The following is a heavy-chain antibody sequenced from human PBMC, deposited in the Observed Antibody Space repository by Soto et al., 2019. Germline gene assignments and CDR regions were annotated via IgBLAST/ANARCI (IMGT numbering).Heavy chain of an antibody. CDR3: AKAYYYGSGSYQY. V-gene: IGHV3-30*18. CDR2: ISYDGSNK. D-gene: IGHD3-10*01. J-gene: IGHJ4*02. Sequence: ESVGGVVQPGRSLRLSCAASGFTFSSYGMHWVRQAPGKGLEWVAVISYDGSNKYYADSVKGRFTISRDNSKNTLYLQMNSLRAEDTAVYYCAKAYYYGSGSYQYWGQGTLVTVSS. CDR1: GFTFSSYG.